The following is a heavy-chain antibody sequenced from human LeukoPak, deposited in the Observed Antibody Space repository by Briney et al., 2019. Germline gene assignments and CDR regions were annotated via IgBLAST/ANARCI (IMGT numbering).Heavy chain of an antibody. J-gene: IGHJ6*02. CDR3: ASKAAANNYYYYYGMDV. CDR2: INPNSGGT. CDR1: GYTFTGYY. V-gene: IGHV1-2*06. Sequence: ASVKVSCEASGYTFTGYYMHWVRQAPGQGLEWMGRINPNSGGTNYAQKFQGRVTMTRDTSISTAYMELSRLRSDDTAVYYCASKAAANNYYYYYGMDVWGQGTTVTVSS. D-gene: IGHD6-13*01.